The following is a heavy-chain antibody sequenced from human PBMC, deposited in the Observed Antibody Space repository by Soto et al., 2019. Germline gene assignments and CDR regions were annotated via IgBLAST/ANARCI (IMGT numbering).Heavy chain of an antibody. J-gene: IGHJ6*02. CDR1: GFTFSSYW. CDR2: INSDGSST. D-gene: IGHD6-13*01. V-gene: IGHV3-74*01. Sequence: QPGGSLRLSCAASGFTFSSYWMYWVRQVPGKGLVWVSRINSDGSSTSYADSVKGRFTISRDNAKNTLYLQMNSLRAEDTAVYYCTRGKGGMDVWGQGTTVTVSS. CDR3: TRGKGGMDV.